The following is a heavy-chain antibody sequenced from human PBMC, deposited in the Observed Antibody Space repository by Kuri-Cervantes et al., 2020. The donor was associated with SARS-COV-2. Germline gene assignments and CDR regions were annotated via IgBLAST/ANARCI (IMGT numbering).Heavy chain of an antibody. CDR3: TTLIDY. J-gene: IGHJ4*02. Sequence: GGSLRLSCEVSGFLFSASAIHWVRQASGKGLEWVGRIRGKANNYATAYVASVKGRFTISRDDTKNMAYLQMNSLKTEDTAVYYCTTLIDYWGRGTLVTVSS. CDR2: IRGKANNYAT. V-gene: IGHV3-73*01. CDR1: GFLFSASA.